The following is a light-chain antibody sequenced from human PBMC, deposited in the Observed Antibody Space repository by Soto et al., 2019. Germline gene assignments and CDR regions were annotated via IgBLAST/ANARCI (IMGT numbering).Light chain of an antibody. CDR3: YSTDSSNSRGV. Sequence: SYELTQPPSVSVSPGQTARITCSGDALPKKNAYWYQQRSGQAPVLVIYGDNKRPSGIPARFSVSSSGTVATLTIRGAQVEDEADYFCYSTDSSNSRGVFGGGTKLTVL. CDR2: GDN. CDR1: ALPKKN. V-gene: IGLV3-10*01. J-gene: IGLJ2*01.